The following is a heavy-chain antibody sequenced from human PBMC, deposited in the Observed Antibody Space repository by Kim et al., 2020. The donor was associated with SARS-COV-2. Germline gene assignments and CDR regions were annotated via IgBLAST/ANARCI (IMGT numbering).Heavy chain of an antibody. D-gene: IGHD3-3*01. CDR1: GFTFSSYA. CDR3: VRGDWSGTYSGGFDF. V-gene: IGHV3-33*01. CDR2: IWFDGSNK. J-gene: IGHJ4*01. Sequence: PGGSLRLSCAASGFTFSSYAMHWVRQAPGKGLEWVAVIWFDGSNKYYADSVKGRFTISRDNSKNTLDLQMNSLRVEDTAVYYCVRGDWSGTYSGGFDFWG.